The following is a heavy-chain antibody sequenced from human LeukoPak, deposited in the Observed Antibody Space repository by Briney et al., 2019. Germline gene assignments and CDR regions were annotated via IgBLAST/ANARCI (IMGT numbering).Heavy chain of an antibody. V-gene: IGHV4-59*01. CDR1: GGSISSYY. Sequence: SETLSLTCTVSGGSISSYYWSWLPQPPGKGLEGIGYIYYSGSTNYNPSLKSRVTISVDTSKNQFSLKLSSVTAADTAVYYCARVRQGYYDSSGYGFDPWGQGTLVTVSS. CDR3: ARVRQGYYDSSGYGFDP. CDR2: IYYSGST. J-gene: IGHJ5*02. D-gene: IGHD3-22*01.